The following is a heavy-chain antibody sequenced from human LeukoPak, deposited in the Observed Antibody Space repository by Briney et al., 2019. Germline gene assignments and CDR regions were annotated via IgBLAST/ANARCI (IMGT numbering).Heavy chain of an antibody. V-gene: IGHV4-34*01. J-gene: IGHJ4*02. D-gene: IGHD3-10*01. Sequence: PSETLSLTCAVYGGPFRGYYWSWIRQPPGKGLEGIGEINHSGSTNYNPSLKSRVTISVDTSKNQFSLKLSSVTAADTAVYYCARVGEELEVDYWGQGTLVTVSS. CDR3: ARVGEELEVDY. CDR1: GGPFRGYY. CDR2: INHSGST.